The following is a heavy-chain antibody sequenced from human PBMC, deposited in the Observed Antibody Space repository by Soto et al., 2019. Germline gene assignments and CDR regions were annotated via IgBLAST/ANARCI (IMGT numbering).Heavy chain of an antibody. CDR2: VYPSDSQT. Sequence: GESLKISCKGSGYKFSTYWIAWVRQMPGKGLEFMGIVYPSDSQTTYSPSFQGQVTISADKSINTAYLEWGGLKASDTAMYYCARLLTVLTVRTPSDLWGQGTMVTVSS. D-gene: IGHD2-21*02. V-gene: IGHV5-51*01. CDR1: GYKFSTYW. J-gene: IGHJ3*01. CDR3: ARLLTVLTVRTPSDL.